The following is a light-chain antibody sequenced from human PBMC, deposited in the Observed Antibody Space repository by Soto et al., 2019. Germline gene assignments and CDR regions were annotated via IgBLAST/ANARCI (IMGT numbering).Light chain of an antibody. Sequence: DIQLTQSPSFLSASVGDRVTITCRASQGISSYLAWYQQKPGKATNLLIYAASTLQSGVPSRFSGSGSGTEFTLTISSLQPEEFATYYCQQLNSYPGFTFGPGTKVDIK. J-gene: IGKJ3*01. CDR3: QQLNSYPGFT. CDR1: QGISSY. CDR2: AAS. V-gene: IGKV1-9*01.